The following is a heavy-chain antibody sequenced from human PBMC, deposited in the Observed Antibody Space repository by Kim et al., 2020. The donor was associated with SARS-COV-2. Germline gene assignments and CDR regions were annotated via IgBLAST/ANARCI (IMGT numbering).Heavy chain of an antibody. V-gene: IGHV7-4-1*02. Sequence: ASVKVSCKASGYTFTSYAMNWVRQAPGQGLEWMGWINTNTGNPTYAQGFTGRFVFSLDTSVSTAYLQISSLKAEDTAVYYCARDGLGYYYGSGSYYNALSHWFDPWGQGTLVTVSS. CDR2: INTNTGNP. J-gene: IGHJ5*02. CDR3: ARDGLGYYYGSGSYYNALSHWFDP. CDR1: GYTFTSYA. D-gene: IGHD3-10*01.